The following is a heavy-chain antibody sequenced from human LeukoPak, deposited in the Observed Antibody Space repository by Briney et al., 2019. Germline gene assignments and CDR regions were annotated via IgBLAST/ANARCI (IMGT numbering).Heavy chain of an antibody. CDR3: ARDGVEMTYYDFWSGYYGLGSVIYRYYFDY. Sequence: GGSLRLSCAASGFTFSSYAMHGVRQAPGKGLEWVAVISYDGSNKYYADSVKGRFTISRDNSKNTLYLQMNSLRAEDTAVYYCARDGVEMTYYDFWSGYYGLGSVIYRYYFDYWGQGTLVTVSS. CDR2: ISYDGSNK. D-gene: IGHD3-3*01. J-gene: IGHJ4*02. V-gene: IGHV3-30*01. CDR1: GFTFSSYA.